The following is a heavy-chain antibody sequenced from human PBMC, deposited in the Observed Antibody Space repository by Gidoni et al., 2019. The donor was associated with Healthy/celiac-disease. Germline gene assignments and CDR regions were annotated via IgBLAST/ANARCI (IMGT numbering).Heavy chain of an antibody. J-gene: IGHJ4*02. V-gene: IGHV1-46*03. CDR2: INPSGGRT. D-gene: IGHD6-13*01. CDR1: GYTFTSYY. CDR3: ARGVYPGGTIDY. Sequence: QVQLVQSGAEVKKPGASVKVSCKASGYTFTSYYMHWVRQAPGQGLGWMGIINPSGGRTSYAQKVQGRVNMTRDTSTSTVYMELSSLRSEDTAVYYCARGVYPGGTIDYWGQGTLVTVSS.